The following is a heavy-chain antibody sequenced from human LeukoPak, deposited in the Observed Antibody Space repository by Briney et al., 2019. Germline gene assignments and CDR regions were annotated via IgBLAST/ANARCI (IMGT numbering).Heavy chain of an antibody. CDR3: ARDYYYDSSGYYYVDY. CDR2: IYSCGST. V-gene: IGHV3-66*03. CDR1: GFTVSSNY. J-gene: IGHJ4*02. D-gene: IGHD3-22*01. Sequence: PGGSLRLSCAASGFTVSSNYMSWVRQAPGKGLEWVSVIYSCGSTYYADSVKGRFTISRDNSKNTLYLQMNSLRAEDTAVYYCARDYYYDSSGYYYVDYWGQGTLVTVSS.